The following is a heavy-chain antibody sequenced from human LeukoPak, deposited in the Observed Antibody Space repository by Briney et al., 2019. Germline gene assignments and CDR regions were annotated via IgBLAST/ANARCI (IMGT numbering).Heavy chain of an antibody. CDR2: IYYSGST. V-gene: IGHV4-39*01. J-gene: IGHJ4*02. Sequence: SETLSLTCTVSGGSISSSSYYWGWIRQPPGKGLEWIGSIYYSGSTYYNPSLKSRVTISVDTSKNQFPLKLSSVTAADTAVYYCARLSDYYDSSAKPAYYFDYWGQGTLVTVSS. D-gene: IGHD3-22*01. CDR1: GGSISSSSYY. CDR3: ARLSDYYDSSAKPAYYFDY.